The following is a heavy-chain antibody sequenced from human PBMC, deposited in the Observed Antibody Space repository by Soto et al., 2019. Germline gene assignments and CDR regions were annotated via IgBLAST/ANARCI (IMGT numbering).Heavy chain of an antibody. D-gene: IGHD3-22*01. V-gene: IGHV4-34*01. Sequence: PSETLSLTCAVYRGSFSGYYWSWIRQPPGKGLEWIGEINHSGSANYNPSLKSRVSISVDTSKNQFSLKLSSVTAADTAVFYCARRYYYYKSYDGHRFDPCCHGT. CDR3: ARRYYYYKSYDGHRFDP. J-gene: IGHJ5*02. CDR2: INHSGSA. CDR1: RGSFSGYY.